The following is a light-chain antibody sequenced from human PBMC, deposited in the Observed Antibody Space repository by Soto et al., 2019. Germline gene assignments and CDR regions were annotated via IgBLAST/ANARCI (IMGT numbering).Light chain of an antibody. V-gene: IGKV3-20*01. Sequence: EIVLTQSPGTLCLSPGERATLSCRASQSVSSSHLAWYQQKPGQAPRLLIYGASSRATGIPDRFSGSGSGTDFTLTISRLEAEDFAVYYCQQYGSPWTFGQGTKVEIK. CDR1: QSVSSSH. J-gene: IGKJ1*01. CDR2: GAS. CDR3: QQYGSPWT.